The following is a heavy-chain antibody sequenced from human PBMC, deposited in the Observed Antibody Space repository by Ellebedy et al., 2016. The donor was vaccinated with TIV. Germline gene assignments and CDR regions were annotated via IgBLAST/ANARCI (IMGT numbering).Heavy chain of an antibody. CDR2: IGSGSSPI. D-gene: IGHD6-19*01. CDR3: ATNPGGKPGIEVADS. J-gene: IGHJ4*02. V-gene: IGHV3-48*01. Sequence: GESLKISCTASGYTFSSHNMNWVRQAPGKGLEWVSFIGSGSSPIHYADSVKGRFTISRDNAENSLYLQMNSLRAEDTAVYYCATNPGGKPGIEVADSWGQGTLVTVSS. CDR1: GYTFSSHN.